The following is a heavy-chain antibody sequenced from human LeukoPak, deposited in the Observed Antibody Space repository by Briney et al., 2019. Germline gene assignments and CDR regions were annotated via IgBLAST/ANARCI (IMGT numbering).Heavy chain of an antibody. V-gene: IGHV4-4*07. CDR3: ARDRYYDFWSGYYKGGSFDY. Sequence: SETLSLTCTVSGGSISSYYWSWIRQPAGKGLEWIGRIYTSGSTNYNPSLKSRVTMSVDTSKNQFSLKLSSVTAADTAVYYCARDRYYDFWSGYYKGGSFDYWGQGTLVTVSS. CDR1: GGSISSYY. CDR2: IYTSGST. D-gene: IGHD3-3*01. J-gene: IGHJ4*02.